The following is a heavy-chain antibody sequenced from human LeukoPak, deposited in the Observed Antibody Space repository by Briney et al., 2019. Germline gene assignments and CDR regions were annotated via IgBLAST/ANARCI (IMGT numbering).Heavy chain of an antibody. V-gene: IGHV1-69*04. CDR1: GGTFSSYA. D-gene: IGHD3-16*02. Sequence: GASVKVSCRASGGTFSSYAISWVRQAPGQGLEWMGRIIPILGIANYAQKFQGRVTITADKSTSTAYMELSSLRSEDTAVYYCARRSYDYVWGSYRYSRYGMDVWGQGTTVTVSS. CDR2: IIPILGIA. J-gene: IGHJ6*02. CDR3: ARRSYDYVWGSYRYSRYGMDV.